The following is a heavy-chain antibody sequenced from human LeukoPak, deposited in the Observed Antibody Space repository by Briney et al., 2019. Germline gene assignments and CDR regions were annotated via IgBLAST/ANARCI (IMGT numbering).Heavy chain of an antibody. Sequence: SQTLSLTCTVSGGSISSGDYYWSWIRQPPGKGLEWIGYIYYSGSTYYNPSLKSRVTISVDTSKNQFSLKLSSVTAADTAVYYCARDPTDCSGGSCYSGRFDPWGQGTLVTVSS. CDR1: GGSISSGDYY. D-gene: IGHD2-15*01. J-gene: IGHJ5*02. CDR2: IYYSGST. CDR3: ARDPTDCSGGSCYSGRFDP. V-gene: IGHV4-30-4*01.